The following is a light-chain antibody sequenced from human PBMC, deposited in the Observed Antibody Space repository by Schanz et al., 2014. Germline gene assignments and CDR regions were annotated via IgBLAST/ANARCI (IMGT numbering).Light chain of an antibody. J-gene: IGLJ2*01. CDR3: CSYAVVTSVI. CDR2: EGS. V-gene: IGLV2-23*01. CDR1: SSDVGSYNL. Sequence: QSALTQPASVSGSPGQSITISCTGTSSDVGSYNLVSWYQQHPGKAPKLMIYEGSKRPSGVSNRFSGSKSGNTASLTISGLQTEDEADYYCCSYAVVTSVIFGGGTKLTVL.